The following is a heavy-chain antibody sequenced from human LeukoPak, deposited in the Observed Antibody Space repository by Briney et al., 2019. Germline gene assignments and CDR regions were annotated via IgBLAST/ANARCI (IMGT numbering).Heavy chain of an antibody. D-gene: IGHD3-10*01. V-gene: IGHV4-34*01. CDR3: ARRRITMVRGVNWFDP. CDR2: INHSGST. CDR1: GGSFSGYY. J-gene: IGHJ5*02. Sequence: LETLPLTCAVYGGSFSGYYWSWIRQPPGKGLEWIGEINHSGSTNYNPSLKSRVTISVDTSKNQFSLKLSSVTAADTAVYYCARRRITMVRGVNWFDPCGQGALVSASS.